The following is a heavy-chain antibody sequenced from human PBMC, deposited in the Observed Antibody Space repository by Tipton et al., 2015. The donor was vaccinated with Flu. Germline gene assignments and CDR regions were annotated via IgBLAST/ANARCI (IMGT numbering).Heavy chain of an antibody. D-gene: IGHD3-10*01. Sequence: GSLRLSCAASGFTFSSYWMSWVRQAPGKGLEWVANIKQDGSEKYYVDSVKGRFTISRDNAKNSLYLQMNSLRAEDTAVYYCASLPMVRGAMGLFDPWGQGTLVTVSS. J-gene: IGHJ5*02. CDR2: IKQDGSEK. CDR1: GFTFSSYW. V-gene: IGHV3-7*01. CDR3: ASLPMVRGAMGLFDP.